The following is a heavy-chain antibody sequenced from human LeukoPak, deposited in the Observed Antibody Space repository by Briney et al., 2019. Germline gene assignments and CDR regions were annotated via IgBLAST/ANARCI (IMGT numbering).Heavy chain of an antibody. J-gene: IGHJ4*02. V-gene: IGHV3-7*01. CDR3: ARDGDNWNYLYYFDY. CDR2: IKQDGSEE. D-gene: IGHD1-7*01. CDR1: GFTFSSYW. Sequence: GGSLRLSCAASGFTFSSYWMSWVRQAPGKGLEWVANIKQDGSEEYYVDSVKGRFTISRDNAKNSLYLQMNSLRAEDTAVYYCARDGDNWNYLYYFDYWGQGTLVTVSS.